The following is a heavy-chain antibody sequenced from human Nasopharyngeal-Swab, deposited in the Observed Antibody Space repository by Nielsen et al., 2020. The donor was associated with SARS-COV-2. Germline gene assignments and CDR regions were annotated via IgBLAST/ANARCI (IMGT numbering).Heavy chain of an antibody. Sequence: SETLSLTCTVSGDFIAYSTFYRGRIRQPPGKGLEWLGNIYYNGNTYQNPSLKSRLTISVDKSKNQFSLQLSSVTAADTAVYYCVRSSSWCYFDYWAQGTQVTVSS. V-gene: IGHV4-39*01. CDR2: IYYNGNT. J-gene: IGHJ4*02. CDR1: GDFIAYSTFY. D-gene: IGHD6-13*01. CDR3: VRSSSWCYFDY.